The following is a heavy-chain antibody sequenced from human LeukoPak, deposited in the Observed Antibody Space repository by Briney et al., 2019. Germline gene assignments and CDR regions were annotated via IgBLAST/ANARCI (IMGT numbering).Heavy chain of an antibody. CDR1: GYTFTSYD. CDR2: MSPNSGDT. Sequence: ASVKVSCKASGYTFTSYDSNWVRQATGQRPEWMGWMSPNSGDTGYAQKFQDRVTMTRNTSISTAYMELSSLRSDDTAVYYCARGPPNWGYDYWGPGTLVTVSS. V-gene: IGHV1-8*01. CDR3: ARGPPNWGYDY. J-gene: IGHJ4*02. D-gene: IGHD7-27*01.